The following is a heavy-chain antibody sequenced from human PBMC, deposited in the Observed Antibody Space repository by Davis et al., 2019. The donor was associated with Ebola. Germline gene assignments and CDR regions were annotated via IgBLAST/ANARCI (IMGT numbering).Heavy chain of an antibody. D-gene: IGHD1-20*01. CDR2: IYTGDSDT. CDR1: GNSFTSYW. V-gene: IGHV5-51*01. J-gene: IGHJ3*02. Sequence: GESLKISCQASGNSFTSYWIGWVRQMPGKGLEWMGIIYTGDSDTRYSPSFRGQVTISADKSIRTAYLQWSSLKASDTAMYYCASLRRTITGMDDGFDIWGQGTMVTVSA. CDR3: ASLRRTITGMDDGFDI.